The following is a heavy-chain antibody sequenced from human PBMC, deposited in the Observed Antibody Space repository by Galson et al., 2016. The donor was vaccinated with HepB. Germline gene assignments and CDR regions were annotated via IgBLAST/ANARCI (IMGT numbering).Heavy chain of an antibody. CDR3: ASDGESSFVY. Sequence: SETLSLTCGVYGASFSAYSWGWIRQPPGKGLEWIGKIDHSGSANYNPSLKSRVTISLDTCKNQFSLSLSSVTAADTAVYYGASDGESSFVYWGQGTLVIVSS. J-gene: IGHJ4*02. CDR1: GASFSAYS. D-gene: IGHD3-10*01. V-gene: IGHV4-34*01. CDR2: IDHSGSA.